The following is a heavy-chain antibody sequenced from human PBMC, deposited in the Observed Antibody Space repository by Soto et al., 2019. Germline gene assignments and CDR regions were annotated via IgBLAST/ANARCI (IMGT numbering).Heavy chain of an antibody. D-gene: IGHD2-15*01. Sequence: QVQLVQSGAEVKKPGSSVKVSCKASGGTFSSYAISWVRQAPGQGLEWMGGIIRIFGTANYAQKFQCRVTITADESTSTAYMELSSLRSEDTAVYYCAREPTGYCSGGSCYDYWGQGTLVTVSS. J-gene: IGHJ4*02. CDR2: IIRIFGTA. CDR3: AREPTGYCSGGSCYDY. CDR1: GGTFSSYA. V-gene: IGHV1-69*01.